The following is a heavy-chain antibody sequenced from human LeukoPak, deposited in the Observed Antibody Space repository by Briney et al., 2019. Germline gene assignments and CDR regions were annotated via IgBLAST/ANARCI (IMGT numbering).Heavy chain of an antibody. V-gene: IGHV1-2*02. J-gene: IGHJ4*02. CDR2: INPDSGGT. Sequence: ASVKVSCKASGYSFTGYYMHWVRQAPGQGLEWMGWINPDSGGTNYAQKLQGRVTMTTDTSTSTAYMELRSLRSDDTAVYYCALGGVVPAAKISHWGQGTLVTVSS. CDR3: ALGGVVPAAKISH. CDR1: GYSFTGYY. D-gene: IGHD2-2*01.